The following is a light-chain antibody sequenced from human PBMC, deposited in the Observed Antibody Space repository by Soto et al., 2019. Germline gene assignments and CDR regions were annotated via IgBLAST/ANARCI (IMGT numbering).Light chain of an antibody. J-gene: IGKJ5*01. CDR2: DAS. Sequence: EIVLTQSPATLSXXPXXXXTXXXRASQSVITYLGWYQQKPGQAPRLLIYDASNRATGIPARFSGSGSGTDFTLTISSLEPEDSAVYYCQQRSNLVSFGQGTRLEI. CDR3: QQRSNLVS. V-gene: IGKV3-11*01. CDR1: QSVITY.